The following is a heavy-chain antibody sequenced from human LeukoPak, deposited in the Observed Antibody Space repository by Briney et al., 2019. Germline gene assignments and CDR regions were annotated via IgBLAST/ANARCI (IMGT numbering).Heavy chain of an antibody. J-gene: IGHJ4*02. Sequence: GASVKVSCKASGYTFTGYYMHWVRQAPGQGLEWMGIINPSGGSTSYAQKFQGRVTMTRDTSTSTVYMELSSLRSEDTAVYYCARERLTPRVVVTATEFDYRGQGTLVTVSS. D-gene: IGHD2-21*02. CDR3: ARERLTPRVVVTATEFDY. CDR1: GYTFTGYY. CDR2: INPSGGST. V-gene: IGHV1-46*01.